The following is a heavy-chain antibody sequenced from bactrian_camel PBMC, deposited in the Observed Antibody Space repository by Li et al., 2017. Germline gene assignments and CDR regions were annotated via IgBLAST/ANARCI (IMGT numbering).Heavy chain of an antibody. J-gene: IGHJ4*01. CDR2: INRAGVT. V-gene: IGHV3S1*01. CDR3: VGVSCPAWAQRPADYDS. CDR1: GFTYMTYC. Sequence: HVQLVESGGGSVQVGGSLRLSCETSGFTYMTYCMAWFRQAPGKEREEVASINRAGVTHYADAVQGRFTISRDNAKKTLALRMLSLKPEDSAMYYCVGVSCPAWAQRPADYDSWGQGTQVTVS. D-gene: IGHD1*01.